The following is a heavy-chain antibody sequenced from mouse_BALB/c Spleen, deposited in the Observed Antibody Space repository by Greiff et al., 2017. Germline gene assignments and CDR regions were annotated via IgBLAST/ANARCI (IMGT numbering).Heavy chain of an antibody. V-gene: IGHV1-4*01. CDR2: INPSSGYT. CDR1: GYTFTSYT. D-gene: IGHD1-1*01. CDR3: ARSPLIRTYAMDY. Sequence: VQLQQSGAELARPGASVKMSCKASGYTFTSYTMHWVKQRPGQGLEWIGYINPSSGYTNYNQKFKDKATLTADKSSSTAYMQLSSLTSEDSAVYYCARSPLIRTYAMDYWGQGTSVTVSS. J-gene: IGHJ4*01.